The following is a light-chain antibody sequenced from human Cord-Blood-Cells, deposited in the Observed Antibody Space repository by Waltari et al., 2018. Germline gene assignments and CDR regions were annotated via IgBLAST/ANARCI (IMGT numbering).Light chain of an antibody. CDR1: QSVSSY. V-gene: IGKV3-11*01. Sequence: EIVLTQSPATLSLSPGERATLSCRASQSVSSYLAWYQQKPGQAPRLLIYDASNRATGIPARVRGSGSRTDFTLTSSSLEPEDFAVYYCQQRSNWPPLTFGGGTKVEIK. CDR3: QQRSNWPPLT. CDR2: DAS. J-gene: IGKJ4*01.